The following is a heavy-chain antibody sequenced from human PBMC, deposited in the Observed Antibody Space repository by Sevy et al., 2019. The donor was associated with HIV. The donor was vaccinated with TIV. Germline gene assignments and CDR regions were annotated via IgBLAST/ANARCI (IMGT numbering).Heavy chain of an antibody. Sequence: GGSLRLSCAASGFTFSDYYMSLIRQAPGKGLEWVSYISSSGSTIYYADSVKGRFTISRDNAKNSLYLQMNSLRAEDTAVYYCARDLGSQVILTGEGGCFDPWGQGTLVTVSS. CDR3: ARDLGSQVILTGEGGCFDP. J-gene: IGHJ5*02. CDR2: ISSSGSTI. V-gene: IGHV3-11*04. D-gene: IGHD3-9*01. CDR1: GFTFSDYY.